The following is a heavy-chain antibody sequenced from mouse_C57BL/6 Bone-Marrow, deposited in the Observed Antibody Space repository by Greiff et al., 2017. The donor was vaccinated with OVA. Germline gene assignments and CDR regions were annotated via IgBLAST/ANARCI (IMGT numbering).Heavy chain of an antibody. V-gene: IGHV1-81*01. CDR2: IYPRSGNT. Sequence: QVQLKESGAELARPGASVKLSCKASGYTFTSYGISWVKQRTGQGLEWIGEIYPRSGNTYYNEKFKGKATLTADKSSSTAYMELRSLTSEDSAVYFCASDGYYYLDYWGQGTTLTVSS. D-gene: IGHD2-3*01. CDR1: GYTFTSYG. J-gene: IGHJ2*01. CDR3: ASDGYYYLDY.